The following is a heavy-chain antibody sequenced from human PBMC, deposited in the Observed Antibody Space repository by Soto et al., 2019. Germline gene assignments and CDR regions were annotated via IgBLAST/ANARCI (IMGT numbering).Heavy chain of an antibody. CDR3: ARYWSAGTLYGAFDI. CDR2: IIPMIGAT. V-gene: IGHV1-69*06. Sequence: QVHLVQSGSEVKKPGSSVKGSCKASGGTFSDFTLSWLRQAPGRGLEWMGGIIPMIGATNNAQKLKGRLTITADKSTGTVYMELNSLRSDDTAVYYCARYWSAGTLYGAFDIWGQGTEVTVSP. CDR1: GGTFSDFT. D-gene: IGHD2-15*01. J-gene: IGHJ3*02.